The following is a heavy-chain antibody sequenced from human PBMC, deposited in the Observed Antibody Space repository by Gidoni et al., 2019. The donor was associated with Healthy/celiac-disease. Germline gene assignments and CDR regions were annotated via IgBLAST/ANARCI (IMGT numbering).Heavy chain of an antibody. J-gene: IGHJ4*02. V-gene: IGHV3-53*01. CDR1: GFTVSSNY. CDR2: IYSGGST. Sequence: EVQLVESGGGLIQPGGSLRLPCAASGFTVSSNYMGWVRQAPGKGLEWVSVIYSGGSTYYADSVKGRFTISRDNSKNTLYLQMNSLRAEDTAVYYCARALYGDYFDYWGQGTLVTVSS. D-gene: IGHD4-17*01. CDR3: ARALYGDYFDY.